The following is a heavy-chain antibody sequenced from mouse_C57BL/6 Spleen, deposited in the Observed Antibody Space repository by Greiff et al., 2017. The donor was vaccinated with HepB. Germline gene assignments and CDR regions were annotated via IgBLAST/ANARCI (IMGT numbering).Heavy chain of an antibody. J-gene: IGHJ3*01. CDR1: GYAFSSSW. D-gene: IGHD1-1*01. CDR2: IYPGDGDT. V-gene: IGHV1-82*01. CDR3: AREGYGSSSWFAY. Sequence: QVQLQQSGPELVKPGASVKISCKASGYAFSSSWMNWVKQRPGKGLEWIGRIYPGDGDTNYNGKFKGKATLTADKSSSTAYMQLSSLTSEDSAVYFCAREGYGSSSWFAYWGQGTLVTVSA.